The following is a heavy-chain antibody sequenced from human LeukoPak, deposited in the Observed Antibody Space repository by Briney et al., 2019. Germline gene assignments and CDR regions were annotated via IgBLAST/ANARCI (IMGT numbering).Heavy chain of an antibody. J-gene: IGHJ4*02. D-gene: IGHD1-26*01. V-gene: IGHV3-23*01. Sequence: GGSLRLSCAASGFTFSSCVMSWVRQAPGKGLEWVSAISGSGDTTYYAESVRGRFTISRDISKNTLYLQMNSLRVEDTAVYYCVKDRVGTWEPIDYWGQGTLVTVSS. CDR1: GFTFSSCV. CDR3: VKDRVGTWEPIDY. CDR2: ISGSGDTT.